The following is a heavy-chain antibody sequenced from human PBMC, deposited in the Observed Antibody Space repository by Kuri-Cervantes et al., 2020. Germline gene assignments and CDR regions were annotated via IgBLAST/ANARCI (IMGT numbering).Heavy chain of an antibody. CDR2: ISYDGSNK. J-gene: IGHJ4*02. V-gene: IGHV3-30*03. Sequence: GESLKISCAASGFTFSSYGMHWVRQAPGKGLEWVAVISYDGSNKYYADSVKGRFTISRDNSKNTLYLQMNSLRVEDTAVYYCGAPGVFGVPRLLDFWGQGTLVTVSS. CDR3: GAPGVFGVPRLLDF. D-gene: IGHD3-3*01. CDR1: GFTFSSYG.